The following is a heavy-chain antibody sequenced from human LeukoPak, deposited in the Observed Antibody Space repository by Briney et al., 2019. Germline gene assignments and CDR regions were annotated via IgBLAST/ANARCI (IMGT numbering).Heavy chain of an antibody. CDR3: ARVPRGVRDALVDY. D-gene: IGHD3-10*01. Sequence: ASVKVSCKASGYTFTGYYMHWVRQAPGQGLDWMGWINPNSGGTNYAQKFQGRVTMTRDTSISTAYMELSRLRSDDTAVYYCARVPRGVRDALVDYWGQGTLVTVSS. CDR2: INPNSGGT. V-gene: IGHV1-2*02. J-gene: IGHJ4*02. CDR1: GYTFTGYY.